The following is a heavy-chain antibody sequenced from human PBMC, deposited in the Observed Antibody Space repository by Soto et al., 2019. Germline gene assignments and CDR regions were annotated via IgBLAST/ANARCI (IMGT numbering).Heavy chain of an antibody. V-gene: IGHV3-9*01. J-gene: IGHJ3*02. CDR3: AKEYCSSTSCLAGSGAFDI. CDR1: GFTFDDYA. CDR2: ISWNSGSI. Sequence: PGGSLRLSCAASGFTFDDYAMHWVRQAPGKGLEWVSGISWNSGSIGYADSVKGRFTISRDNAKNSLYLQMNSLRAEDTALYYCAKEYCSSTSCLAGSGAFDIWGQGTMVTVSS. D-gene: IGHD2-2*01.